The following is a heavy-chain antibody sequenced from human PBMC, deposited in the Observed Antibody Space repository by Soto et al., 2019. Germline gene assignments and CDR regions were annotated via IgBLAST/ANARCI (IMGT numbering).Heavy chain of an antibody. Sequence: EVQLVESGGGVVQPGGSLKLSCAASGFSFSGSAMHWVRQASGKGLEWVGRIRSKTHIHATGYAASVDGRFTISRDDSKNTEYLQMNSLKTEDTAVYYCTRQGRGQGRHYFDNPVDSASIDQWGQGTLVTVSS. CDR1: GFSFSGSA. D-gene: IGHD3-22*01. CDR3: TRQGRGQGRHYFDNPVDSASIDQ. J-gene: IGHJ4*02. CDR2: IRSKTHIHAT. V-gene: IGHV3-73*02.